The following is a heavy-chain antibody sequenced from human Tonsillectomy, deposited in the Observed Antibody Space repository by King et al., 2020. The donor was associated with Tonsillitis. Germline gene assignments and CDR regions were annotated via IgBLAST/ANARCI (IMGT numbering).Heavy chain of an antibody. D-gene: IGHD4-17*01. CDR2: ISGYNGNT. CDR1: GYTFTFYG. J-gene: IGHJ4*02. CDR3: ARDGDYGDSFFDF. Sequence: VQLVESGAEVKKPGASVKVSCKASGYTFTFYGISWVRQAPGQGLEWMGWISGYNGNTNYAQKLLGRVSMTTDTSTSTAYMELRSLRSDDTAVYYCARDGDYGDSFFDFWGQGTLVIVSS. V-gene: IGHV1-18*01.